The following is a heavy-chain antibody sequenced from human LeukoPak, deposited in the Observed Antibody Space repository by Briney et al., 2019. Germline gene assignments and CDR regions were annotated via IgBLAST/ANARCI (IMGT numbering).Heavy chain of an antibody. Sequence: SETLSLTCTFSGGSISSGGYYWSWIRQHPGKGLEWIGYIYYSGSTYYNPSLKSRVTISVDTSKNQFSLKLSSVTAADTAVYYCARAPYSSSSARHIDYWGQGTLITVSS. CDR1: GGSISSGGYY. CDR3: ARAPYSSSSARHIDY. CDR2: IYYSGST. V-gene: IGHV4-31*03. J-gene: IGHJ4*02. D-gene: IGHD6-6*01.